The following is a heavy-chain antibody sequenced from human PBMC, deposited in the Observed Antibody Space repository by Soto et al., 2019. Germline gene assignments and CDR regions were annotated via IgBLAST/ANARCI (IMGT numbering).Heavy chain of an antibody. J-gene: IGHJ5*02. CDR1: GFTFSSYA. V-gene: IGHV3-23*01. CDR3: AKGIAAAVPNWFDP. Sequence: GGSLRLSCAASGFTFSSYAMSWVRQAPGKGLEWVSAISGSGGTTYYADSVKGRFTFSRDNSKNTLYLQMNSLRAEDTAVYYCAKGIAAAVPNWFDPWGQGTRVTVSS. D-gene: IGHD6-13*01. CDR2: ISGSGGTT.